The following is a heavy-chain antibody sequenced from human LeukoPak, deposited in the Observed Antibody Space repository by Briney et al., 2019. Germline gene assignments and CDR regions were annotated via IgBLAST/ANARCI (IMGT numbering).Heavy chain of an antibody. V-gene: IGHV3-48*03. J-gene: IGHJ6*03. CDR2: ISSSGSTR. Sequence: GGSLRLSCAASEFSVGSNYMTWVRQAPGKGLEWVSYISSSGSTRYYADSVKGRFTISRDNAKNSLYLQMNSLRAEDTAVYYCARDRRDSVVSYMDVWGKGTTVTISS. CDR3: ARDRRDSVVSYMDV. CDR1: EFSVGSNY. D-gene: IGHD4-11*01.